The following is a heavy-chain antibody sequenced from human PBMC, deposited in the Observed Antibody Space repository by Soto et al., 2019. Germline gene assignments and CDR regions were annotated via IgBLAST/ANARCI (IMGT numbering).Heavy chain of an antibody. D-gene: IGHD5-18*01. J-gene: IGHJ3*02. CDR1: GFTFSSYS. V-gene: IGHV3-48*02. Sequence: ESGGGLVQPGGSLRLSCAASGFTFSSYSMNWVRQAPGKGLEWVSYISSSSSTIYYADSVKGRFTISRDNAKNSLYLQMNSLRDEDTAVYYCARESSWIQLWFDAFDIWGQGTMVTVSS. CDR3: ARESSWIQLWFDAFDI. CDR2: ISSSSSTI.